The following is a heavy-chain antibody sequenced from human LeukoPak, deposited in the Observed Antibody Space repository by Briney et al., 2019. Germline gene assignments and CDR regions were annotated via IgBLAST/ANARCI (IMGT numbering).Heavy chain of an antibody. Sequence: PSETLSLTCTVSGGSISSYYWSWIRQPPGKGLEWIGYIYYSGSTNYNPSLKSRVTISVDTSKNQFSLKLNSVTAADTAVYYCARLGGSGSYSFDLWGRGTLVTVSS. J-gene: IGHJ2*01. D-gene: IGHD3-10*01. V-gene: IGHV4-59*08. CDR3: ARLGGSGSYSFDL. CDR2: IYYSGST. CDR1: GGSISSYY.